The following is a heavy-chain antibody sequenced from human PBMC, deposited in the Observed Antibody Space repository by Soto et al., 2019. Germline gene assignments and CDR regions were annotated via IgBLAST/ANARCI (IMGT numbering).Heavy chain of an antibody. Sequence: GASAHLSWESSGYAQATYGMSWVPQATGQGLEWMGWISPYNGDTKYAQKLQRRVTMTTDTSTSTGYMELRSLTSDDTAVYYCASTRSHGTYGPFDYWGQGTPVTVSS. CDR1: GYAQATYG. D-gene: IGHD5-18*01. J-gene: IGHJ4*02. CDR3: ASTRSHGTYGPFDY. CDR2: ISPYNGDT. V-gene: IGHV1-18*04.